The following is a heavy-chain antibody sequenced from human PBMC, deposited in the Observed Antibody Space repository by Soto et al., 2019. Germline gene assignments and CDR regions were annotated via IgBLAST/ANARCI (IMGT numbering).Heavy chain of an antibody. CDR3: VKAIVATIPASYYGMDV. Sequence: GGSLRLSCSASGFTFSSYAMHWVRQAPGKGLEYVSAISSNGGSTYYADSVKGRFTISRDNSKNTLYLQMSSLRAEDTAVYYCVKAIVATIPASYYGMDVWGQGTTVTVSS. J-gene: IGHJ6*02. D-gene: IGHD5-12*01. CDR1: GFTFSSYA. V-gene: IGHV3-64D*08. CDR2: ISSNGGST.